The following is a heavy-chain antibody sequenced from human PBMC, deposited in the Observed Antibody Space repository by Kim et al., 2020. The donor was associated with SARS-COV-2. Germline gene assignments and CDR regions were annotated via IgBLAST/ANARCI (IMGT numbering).Heavy chain of an antibody. CDR3: AHGGSRSSSPWFTALEY. CDR1: GYTGYTFTRLG. V-gene: IGHV1-18*04. CDR2: ISADNGDT. Sequence: ASVKVSCKASGYTGYTFTRLGFTWVRQAPGQGLEWMGWISADNGDTNYAQRLQGRVIMTTDTSTSTAYMELRNLTSDDTAVYYCAHGGSRSSSPWFTALEYWGQGTLVTVSS. D-gene: IGHD6-6*01. J-gene: IGHJ4*02.